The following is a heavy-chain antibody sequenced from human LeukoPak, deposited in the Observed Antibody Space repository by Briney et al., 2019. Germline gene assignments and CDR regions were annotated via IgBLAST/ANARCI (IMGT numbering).Heavy chain of an antibody. D-gene: IGHD5/OR15-5a*01. Sequence: ASVKVSCKTSGYTFTSYGISWVRQAPGQGLEWMGWISVYNGNTNYAQKLQGRVTLTTDTSTNTAYMELRSLRSDDTAVYYCAVSLVTSYYFYGMDGWGQGTTVIVSS. J-gene: IGHJ6*02. CDR2: ISVYNGNT. CDR3: AVSLVTSYYFYGMDG. V-gene: IGHV1-18*01. CDR1: GYTFTSYG.